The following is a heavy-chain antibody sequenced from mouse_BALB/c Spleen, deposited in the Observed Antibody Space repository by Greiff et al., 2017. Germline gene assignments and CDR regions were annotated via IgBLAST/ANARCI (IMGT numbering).Heavy chain of an antibody. D-gene: IGHD2-4*01. J-gene: IGHJ3*01. CDR2: INPSTGYT. CDR3: SRPYYDYDRAFAY. CDR1: GYTFTSYW. Sequence: VQLQQSGAELAKPGASVKMSCKASGYTFTSYWMHWVKQRPGQGLEWIGYINPSTGYTEYNQKFKDKATLTADKSSSTAYMQLSSLTSEDSAVYYCSRPYYDYDRAFAYRGQGTLDTVSA. V-gene: IGHV1-7*01.